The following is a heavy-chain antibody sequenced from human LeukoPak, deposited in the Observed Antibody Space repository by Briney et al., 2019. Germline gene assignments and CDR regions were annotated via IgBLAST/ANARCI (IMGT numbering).Heavy chain of an antibody. CDR1: GFTFSSYA. CDR3: AKDRVDYYGSGSYYNR. CDR2: XXGSGGST. Sequence: GGSLRLSCAASGFTFSSYAMSWVRQAPGKGLEWXXXXXGSGGSTYYADSVKGRLTISRDNSKNTLYLQMNSLRAEDTAVYYCAKDRVDYYGSGSYYNRWGQGTLVTVSS. V-gene: IGHV3-23*01. J-gene: IGHJ4*02. D-gene: IGHD3-10*01.